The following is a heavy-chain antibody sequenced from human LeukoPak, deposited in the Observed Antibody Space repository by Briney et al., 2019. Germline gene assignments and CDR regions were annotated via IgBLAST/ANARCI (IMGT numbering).Heavy chain of an antibody. CDR3: ARRLSLRFDAFAV. CDR2: MSDIGPNT. D-gene: IGHD3-3*01. Sequence: GGSLRLSCAASGFTVTDYAMTWIRQSPVKGLEWVSSMSDIGPNTYYADSVKGRFTISRDTSKNTLFLQMNSLRAEDTALYFCARRLSLRFDAFAVWGPGTVVTVSS. V-gene: IGHV3-23*01. J-gene: IGHJ3*01. CDR1: GFTVTDYA.